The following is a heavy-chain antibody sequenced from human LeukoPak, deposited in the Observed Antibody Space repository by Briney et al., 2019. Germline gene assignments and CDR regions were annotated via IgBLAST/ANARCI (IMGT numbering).Heavy chain of an antibody. CDR1: GYTFTGYY. V-gene: IGHV1-2*02. Sequence: ASVKVSCKASGYTFTGYYMHWVRQAPGQGLEWMGWINPNSGGTNYAQKFQGRVTMTRDASNSTAYMELSRLRSDDTAVYYCARAFGATTSAKDYWGQGTLVTVSS. CDR3: ARAFGATTSAKDY. D-gene: IGHD1-26*01. CDR2: INPNSGGT. J-gene: IGHJ4*02.